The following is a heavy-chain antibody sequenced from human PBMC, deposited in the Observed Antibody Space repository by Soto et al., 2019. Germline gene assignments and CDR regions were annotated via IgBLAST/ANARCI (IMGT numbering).Heavy chain of an antibody. J-gene: IGHJ6*02. Sequence: PGGSLRLSCAASGFTFSSYGMHWVRQAPGKGLEWVAVISYDGSNKYYADSVKGRFTISRDNSKNTLYLQMNSLRAEDTAVYYCAKDGFSEWLRMGGMDVWGQGTTVTVSS. CDR3: AKDGFSEWLRMGGMDV. CDR2: ISYDGSNK. D-gene: IGHD3-3*01. CDR1: GFTFSSYG. V-gene: IGHV3-30*18.